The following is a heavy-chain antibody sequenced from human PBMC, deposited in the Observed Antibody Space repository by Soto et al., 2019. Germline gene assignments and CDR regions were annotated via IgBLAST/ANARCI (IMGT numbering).Heavy chain of an antibody. V-gene: IGHV1-8*03. CDR2: SNSNSGNS. D-gene: IGHD3-10*01. J-gene: IGHJ4*02. CDR3: VLLGLFDH. Sequence: GASVKVSCKASGYTFTRYNINWVRQAPGQGLEWVAGSNSNSGNSDHAQNFQGRLTATRDTSISTAYMELSSLRSDDTAVYYCVLLGLFDHWGPGSLVTVSS. CDR1: GYTFTRYN.